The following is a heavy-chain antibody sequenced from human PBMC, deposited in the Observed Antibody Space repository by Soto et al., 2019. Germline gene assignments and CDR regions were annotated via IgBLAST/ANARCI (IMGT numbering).Heavy chain of an antibody. V-gene: IGHV3-15*01. CDR1: GFTFGNAW. CDR2: VKSITDGGTT. D-gene: IGHD1-20*01. Sequence: EVQLVESGGGLVKPGGSLRLSCAASGFTFGNAWMSWVRQAPGKGLEWIGRVKSITDGGTTDYAAPVKGRFTISRDDSENMLYLQMNSLKTEDTAVYSCTTGYQGSDFDYWGQGTLVTVSS. J-gene: IGHJ4*02. CDR3: TTGYQGSDFDY.